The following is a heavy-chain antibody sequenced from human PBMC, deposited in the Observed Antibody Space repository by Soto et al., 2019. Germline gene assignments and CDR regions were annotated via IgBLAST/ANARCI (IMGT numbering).Heavy chain of an antibody. Sequence: SETLSLTCAVSGGSISSSNWWSWVRQPPGKGLEWIGEIYHSGSTNYNPSLKGRVTISVDKSKNQFSLKLSSVTAADTAVYYCARVKPTLWFGEFFDYWGQGTLVTVSS. CDR2: IYHSGST. D-gene: IGHD3-10*01. CDR3: ARVKPTLWFGEFFDY. J-gene: IGHJ4*02. CDR1: GGSISSSNW. V-gene: IGHV4-4*02.